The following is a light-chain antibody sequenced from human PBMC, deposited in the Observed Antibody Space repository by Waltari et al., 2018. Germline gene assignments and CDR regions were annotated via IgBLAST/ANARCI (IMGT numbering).Light chain of an antibody. CDR2: GAS. CDR1: QSISSN. V-gene: IGKV3-15*01. J-gene: IGKJ4*01. CDR3: QQYNTWPT. Sequence: EIVMTQSPVTLSVSPGERATLSCRASQSISSNLAWYQQKPGQSPRLLIHGASARATGIPACISGRGSGTDLPLTLSSLQSEDFAVYFCQQYNTWPTFGGGTK.